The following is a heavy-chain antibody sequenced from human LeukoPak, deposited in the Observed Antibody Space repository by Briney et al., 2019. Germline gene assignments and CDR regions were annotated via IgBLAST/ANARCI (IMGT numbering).Heavy chain of an antibody. CDR3: AREGSAVATYNWFDP. J-gene: IGHJ5*02. D-gene: IGHD5-12*01. CDR1: GYTFTSYA. V-gene: IGHV1-18*01. CDR2: ISTYNGNT. Sequence: ASVKVSCKASGYTFTSYAMNWVRQAPGQGLEWMGWISTYNGNTKYAQKFQGRVTMTTDTSTTTAYMELRSLRSDDTAVYYCAREGSAVATYNWFDPWGQGTLVIVSS.